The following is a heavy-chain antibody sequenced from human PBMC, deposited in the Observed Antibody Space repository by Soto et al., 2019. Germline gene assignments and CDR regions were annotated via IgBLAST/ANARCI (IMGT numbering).Heavy chain of an antibody. D-gene: IGHD3-3*01. V-gene: IGHV3-74*01. J-gene: IGHJ4*02. CDR2: INGDGSII. Sequence: EVQLVESRGGSVQPGGSLRLSCAASGFSLRDYYMHWVRQAPGKGLVWVSHINGDGSIIDHADSVKGRFTISRDNAKNTLYLQMDSLKAEDTAVYYCGRGGVTVSCDHWGQGILVTVSS. CDR3: GRGGVTVSCDH. CDR1: GFSLRDYY.